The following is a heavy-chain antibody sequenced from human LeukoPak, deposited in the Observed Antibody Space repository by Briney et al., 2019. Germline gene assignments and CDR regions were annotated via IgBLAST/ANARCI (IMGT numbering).Heavy chain of an antibody. Sequence: GESLKISCKGSGYSFTSYWISWVRQMPGKGLEWMGRIDPSDSYTNYSPSFQGHVTISADKSISTAYLQWSSLKDSDTAMYYCARLEGDDILTGYYLPMYYFDYWGQGTLVTVSS. V-gene: IGHV5-10-1*01. J-gene: IGHJ4*02. D-gene: IGHD3-9*01. CDR3: ARLEGDDILTGYYLPMYYFDY. CDR2: IDPSDSYT. CDR1: GYSFTSYW.